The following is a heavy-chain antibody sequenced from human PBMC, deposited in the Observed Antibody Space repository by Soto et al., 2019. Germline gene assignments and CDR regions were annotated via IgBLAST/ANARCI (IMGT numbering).Heavy chain of an antibody. CDR1: GGSFSGYY. V-gene: IGHV4-34*01. Sequence: SETLSLTCAVYGGSFSGYYWSWIRQPPGKGLEWIGEINHSGSTNYSPSLKSRVTISVDTSKNQFSLKLSSVTAADTAVYYCARGLELEQQLPYYYGMDVWGQGTTVTVSS. CDR2: INHSGST. D-gene: IGHD6-13*01. J-gene: IGHJ6*02. CDR3: ARGLELEQQLPYYYGMDV.